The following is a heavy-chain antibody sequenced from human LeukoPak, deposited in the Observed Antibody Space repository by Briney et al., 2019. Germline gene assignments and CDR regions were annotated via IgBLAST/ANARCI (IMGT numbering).Heavy chain of an antibody. CDR2: INSDGSST. CDR3: ARGRCSGGSCYSDY. D-gene: IGHD2-15*01. CDR1: GFTFSSYS. V-gene: IGHV3-74*01. Sequence: GGSLRLSCAASGFTFSSYSMNWVRQAPGKGLVWVSRINSDGSSTSYADSVKGRFTISRDNAKNTLYLQMNSLRAEDTAVYYCARGRCSGGSCYSDYWGQGTLVTVSS. J-gene: IGHJ4*02.